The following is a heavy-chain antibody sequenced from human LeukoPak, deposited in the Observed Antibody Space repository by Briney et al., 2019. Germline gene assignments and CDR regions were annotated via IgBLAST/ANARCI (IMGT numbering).Heavy chain of an antibody. CDR1: GVTVNSIY. CDR3: ARDLAPSVPTGGGNYFDY. Sequence: GGSLRLSCAASGVTVNSIYMSWVRQAPGEGLEWVSVIYAGGDTYYAESVKGRFTISRDNSKNTVYLQMNSLRPEDTAIYYCARDLAPSVPTGGGNYFDYWGQGTLVTVAS. V-gene: IGHV3-66*01. J-gene: IGHJ4*02. CDR2: IYAGGDT. D-gene: IGHD4-17*01.